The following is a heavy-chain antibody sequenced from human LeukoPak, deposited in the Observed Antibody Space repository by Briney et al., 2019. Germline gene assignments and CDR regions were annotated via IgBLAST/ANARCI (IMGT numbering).Heavy chain of an antibody. CDR2: INHSGST. CDR1: GGSFSGYY. Sequence: SETLSLTCAVYGGSFSGYYWSWIRQPPGEGLEWIGEINHSGSTNYNPSLKSRVTISVDTSKNQFSLKLSSVTAADTAVYYCAREGIYYDSSGYYYHAFDIWGQGTMVTVSS. CDR3: AREGIYYDSSGYYYHAFDI. J-gene: IGHJ3*02. D-gene: IGHD3-22*01. V-gene: IGHV4-34*01.